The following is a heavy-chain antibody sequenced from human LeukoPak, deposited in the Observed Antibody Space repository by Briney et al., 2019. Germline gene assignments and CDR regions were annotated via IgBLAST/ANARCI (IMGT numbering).Heavy chain of an antibody. CDR3: AKDSRWLQLDY. V-gene: IGHV3-33*06. CDR2: IWYDGSNK. Sequence: PGGSLRLSCAASGFTFSSYGMHWVRQAPGKGLEWVAVIWYDGSNKYYADSVKGRFTTSRDNSKNTLYLQMNSLRAEDTAVYYCAKDSRWLQLDYWGQGTLVTVSS. J-gene: IGHJ4*02. CDR1: GFTFSSYG. D-gene: IGHD5-24*01.